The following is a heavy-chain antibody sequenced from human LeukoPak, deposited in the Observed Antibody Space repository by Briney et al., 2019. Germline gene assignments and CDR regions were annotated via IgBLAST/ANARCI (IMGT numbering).Heavy chain of an antibody. Sequence: PGGSLRLSCAASGFTFPTYAMRWVRQAPGKGLEWVSSISNSGGNTNYADSVQGRFTVSRDNSKNTLYLQMNSLRAEDTAVYYCAKGGGLRAGGSYRIDYWGQGTLVTVSS. V-gene: IGHV3-23*01. J-gene: IGHJ4*02. CDR3: AKGGGLRAGGSYRIDY. D-gene: IGHD3-16*02. CDR1: GFTFPTYA. CDR2: ISNSGGNT.